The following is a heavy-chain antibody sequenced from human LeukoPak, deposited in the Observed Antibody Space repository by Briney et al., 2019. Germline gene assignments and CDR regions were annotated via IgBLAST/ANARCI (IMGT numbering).Heavy chain of an antibody. CDR2: ISYDGSNK. V-gene: IGHV3-30*03. CDR3: KVRKTLFVGYCFDY. J-gene: IGHJ4*02. CDR1: GFTFSSYG. Sequence: PGGSLRLSCAASGFTFSSYGMHWVRQAPGKGLEWVAVISYDGSNKYYADSVKGRFTISRDNSKNTLYLQMNSLRAEDTAVYYCKVRKTLFVGYCFDYWGQGTLVTVSS. D-gene: IGHD2-2*01.